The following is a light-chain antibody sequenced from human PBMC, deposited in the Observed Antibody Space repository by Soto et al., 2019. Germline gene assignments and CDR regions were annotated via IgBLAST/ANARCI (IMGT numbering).Light chain of an antibody. Sequence: ALTLPASLSGSPGQPITLSCTGTSSHIGVYDYVSWFQLHPRKAPNLMISEVNNRPSGVSNRMSGTKSGNTAYRTISEPQAEDEAEYFCSSFTPVSTHVCGSGTKVTDL. CDR2: EVN. V-gene: IGLV2-14*01. CDR1: SSHIGVYDY. J-gene: IGLJ1*01. CDR3: SSFTPVSTHV.